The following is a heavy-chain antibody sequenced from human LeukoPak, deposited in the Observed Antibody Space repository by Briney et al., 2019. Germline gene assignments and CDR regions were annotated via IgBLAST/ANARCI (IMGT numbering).Heavy chain of an antibody. J-gene: IGHJ6*03. CDR2: IYYTGST. CDR1: GGSIRSSSYY. Sequence: PSETLSLTCTVSGGSIRSSSYYWGCIRQPPGKGLEWIGSIYYTGSTYYNPSLKSRVTISVDTSKNQFSLRLSSVTAADTAVYYCARTTGSFYFYYYMDVWGKGTTVTVSS. CDR3: ARTTGSFYFYYYMDV. D-gene: IGHD1-26*01. V-gene: IGHV4-39*07.